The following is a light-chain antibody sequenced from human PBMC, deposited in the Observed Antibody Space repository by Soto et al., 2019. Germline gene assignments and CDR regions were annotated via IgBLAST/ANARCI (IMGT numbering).Light chain of an antibody. CDR1: SSDVGGYNY. J-gene: IGLJ3*02. CDR2: EVS. Sequence: QPVLTQPASVSGSPGQSITISCTGTSSDVGGYNYVSWYQQHPGKDPKLMIYEVSNRPSGVSNRFSGSKSGNTASLTISGLQAEDEADYYCSSYTSSSTRVFGGGTKLTVL. V-gene: IGLV2-14*01. CDR3: SSYTSSSTRV.